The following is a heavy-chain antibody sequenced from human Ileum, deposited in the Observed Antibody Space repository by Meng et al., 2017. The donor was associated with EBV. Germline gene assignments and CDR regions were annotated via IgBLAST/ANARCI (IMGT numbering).Heavy chain of an antibody. Sequence: QGQLLQGGAGLLKPSETLSLTCAVYGGFFSGYYWSWIRQSPGKGLEWIGEINHSGSTNYNPSLKSRVTISVDTSKNQFSLKLTSVTAADTAVYYCAREARSSGYHPGIGPWGQGTLVTVSS. D-gene: IGHD3-22*01. CDR3: AREARSSGYHPGIGP. J-gene: IGHJ5*02. CDR2: INHSGST. CDR1: GGFFSGYY. V-gene: IGHV4-34*02.